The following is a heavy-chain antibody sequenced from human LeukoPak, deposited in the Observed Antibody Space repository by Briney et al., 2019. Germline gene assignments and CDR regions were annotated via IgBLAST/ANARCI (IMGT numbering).Heavy chain of an antibody. J-gene: IGHJ6*03. CDR2: IRYDGSNK. Sequence: GGSLRLSCAASGFTFSSYGMHWVRQAPGKGLEWVAFIRYDGSNKYYADSVKGRFTISRDNSKNTLYLQMNSQRAEDTAVYYCAKIYSNYPYYYYMDVWGKGTTVTVSS. CDR1: GFTFSSYG. V-gene: IGHV3-30*02. D-gene: IGHD4-11*01. CDR3: AKIYSNYPYYYYMDV.